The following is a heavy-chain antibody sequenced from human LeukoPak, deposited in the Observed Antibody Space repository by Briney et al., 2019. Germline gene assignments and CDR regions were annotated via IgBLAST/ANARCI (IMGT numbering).Heavy chain of an antibody. V-gene: IGHV3-33*01. D-gene: IGHD6-19*01. CDR2: IGYNGSNK. CDR3: ARGIGYSSGWDFDY. Sequence: GGSLRLSWAVSGFTLSSYGMHWVRQAPGKGLEWEAVIGYNGSNKYYADAVKGRFTISRDNSKNTLYLQMNSLRAEDTAVYYCARGIGYSSGWDFDYWGQGTLVTVSS. J-gene: IGHJ4*02. CDR1: GFTLSSYG.